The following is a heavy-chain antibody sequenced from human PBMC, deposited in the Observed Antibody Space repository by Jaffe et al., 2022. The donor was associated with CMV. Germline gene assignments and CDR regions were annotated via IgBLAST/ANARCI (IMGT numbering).Heavy chain of an antibody. CDR1: GGSISSYY. Sequence: QVQLQESGPGLVKPSETLSLTCTVSGGSISSYYWSWIRQPPGKGLEWIGYIYYSGSTNYNPSLKSRVTISVDTSKNQFSLKLSSVTAADTAVYYCAVEKDGNYFDYWGQGTLVTVSS. V-gene: IGHV4-59*01. J-gene: IGHJ4*02. CDR2: IYYSGST. CDR3: AVEKDGNYFDY.